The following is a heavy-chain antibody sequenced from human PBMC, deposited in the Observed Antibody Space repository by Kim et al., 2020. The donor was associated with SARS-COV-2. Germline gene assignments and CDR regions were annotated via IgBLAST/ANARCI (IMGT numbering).Heavy chain of an antibody. CDR2: INHSGST. D-gene: IGHD6-19*01. CDR1: GGSFSGYY. CDR3: ARGPSYSRGSPISRYYYYYGMDV. V-gene: IGHV4-34*01. J-gene: IGHJ6*02. Sequence: SETLSLTCAVYGGSFSGYYWSWIRQPPGKGLEWIGEINHSGSTNYNPSLKSRVTISVDTSKNQFSLKLSSVTAADTAVYYCARGPSYSRGSPISRYYYYYGMDVWGQGTTVTVSS.